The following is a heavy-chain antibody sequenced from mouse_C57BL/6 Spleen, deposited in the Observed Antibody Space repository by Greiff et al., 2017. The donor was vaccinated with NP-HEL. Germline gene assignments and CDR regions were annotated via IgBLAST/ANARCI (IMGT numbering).Heavy chain of an antibody. CDR1: GFTFSDYY. J-gene: IGHJ4*01. CDR2: INYDGSST. CDR3: ARDGYGYYAMDY. D-gene: IGHD2-2*01. Sequence: EVKLVESEGGLVQPGSSMKLSCTASGFTFSDYYMAWVRQVPEKGLEWVANINYDGSSTYYLDSLKSRFIISRDNAKNILYLQMSSLKSEDTATYYCARDGYGYYAMDYWGQGTSVTVSS. V-gene: IGHV5-16*01.